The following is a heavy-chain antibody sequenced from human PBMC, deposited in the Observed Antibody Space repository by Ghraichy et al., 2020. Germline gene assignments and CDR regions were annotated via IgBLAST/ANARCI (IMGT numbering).Heavy chain of an antibody. CDR2: INHSGST. D-gene: IGHD5-18*01. Sequence: SETLSLTCAVYGGSFSGYYWSWIRQPPGKGLEWIGEINHSGSTNYNPSLKSRVTISVDTSKNQFSLKLSSVTAADTAVYYCARVNTAMAHPFDYWGQGTLVTVSS. CDR3: ARVNTAMAHPFDY. J-gene: IGHJ4*02. V-gene: IGHV4-34*01. CDR1: GGSFSGYY.